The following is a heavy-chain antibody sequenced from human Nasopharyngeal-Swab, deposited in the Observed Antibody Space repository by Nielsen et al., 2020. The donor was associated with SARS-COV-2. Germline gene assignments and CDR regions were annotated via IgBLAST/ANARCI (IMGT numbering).Heavy chain of an antibody. CDR2: VTGNGMNT. Sequence: GVLKISCAASGFTFSSYAMNWVRQAPGKGLEWVSIVTGNGMNTYYADSVKGRFTISRDNSKNTLYLQMNSLRAEDTAEYYCAKDRAASAFDIWGQGTMVTVSS. V-gene: IGHV3-23*01. D-gene: IGHD2-15*01. CDR3: AKDRAASAFDI. J-gene: IGHJ3*02. CDR1: GFTFSSYA.